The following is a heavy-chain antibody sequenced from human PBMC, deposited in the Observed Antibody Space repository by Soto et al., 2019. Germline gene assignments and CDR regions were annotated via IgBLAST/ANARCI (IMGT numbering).Heavy chain of an antibody. Sequence: PSETLSLTCAVYGGSFSGYYWSWIRQPPGKGLEWIGEINHSGSTNYNPSLKSRVTISVDTSKNQFSLKLSSVTAADTAVYYCARDGSSSWYSAWNYYYYYGMDVWGQGTTVTVSS. D-gene: IGHD6-13*01. J-gene: IGHJ6*02. V-gene: IGHV4-34*01. CDR1: GGSFSGYY. CDR2: INHSGST. CDR3: ARDGSSSWYSAWNYYYYYGMDV.